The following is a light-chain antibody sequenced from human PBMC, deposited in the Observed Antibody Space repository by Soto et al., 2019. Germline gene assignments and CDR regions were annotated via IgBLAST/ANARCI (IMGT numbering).Light chain of an antibody. CDR2: EGT. CDR3: SSSTNTNTLVI. J-gene: IGLJ2*01. Sequence: QSVLTQPASVSGSPGQSVTISCTGTSGDIGRYKFVSWFQQHPGKAPKLLIFEGTNRPSGVSHRFSGSKSGNTASLTISGLRAEDEAMYFCSSSTNTNTLVIFGGGTKVTVL. V-gene: IGLV2-14*01. CDR1: SGDIGRYKF.